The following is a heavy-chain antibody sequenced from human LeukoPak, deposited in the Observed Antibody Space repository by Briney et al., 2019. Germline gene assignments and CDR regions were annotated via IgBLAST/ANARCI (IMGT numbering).Heavy chain of an antibody. D-gene: IGHD3-22*01. V-gene: IGHV1-2*02. CDR3: ARSITMIVVVINHSDAFDI. Sequence: ASVKVSCKASGYTFTGYYMQWVRQAPGQGLEWMGWINPNSGGTNYAQKFQGRVTMTRDTSISTAYMELSRLRSDDTAVYYCARSITMIVVVINHSDAFDIWGQGTMVTVSS. CDR1: GYTFTGYY. J-gene: IGHJ3*02. CDR2: INPNSGGT.